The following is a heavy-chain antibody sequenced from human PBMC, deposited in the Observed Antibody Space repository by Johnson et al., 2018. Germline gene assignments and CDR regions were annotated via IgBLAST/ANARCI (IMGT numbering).Heavy chain of an antibody. CDR2: ISYDESET. Sequence: QVQLVQSGGGVVQPGRSLRLSCAASGFNFRAYGMNWVRQAPGKGLQWVALISYDESETFYSDSVKGRVTVSRDNSKDTLSLQMNSLRVEDTAVYYCAKDYYDSSGSQPFDTWGQVTMVTVSS. CDR1: GFNFRAYG. J-gene: IGHJ3*02. CDR3: AKDYYDSSGSQPFDT. D-gene: IGHD3-22*01. V-gene: IGHV3-30*18.